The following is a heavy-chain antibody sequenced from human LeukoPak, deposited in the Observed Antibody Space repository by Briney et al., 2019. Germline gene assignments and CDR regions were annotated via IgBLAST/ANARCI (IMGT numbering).Heavy chain of an antibody. D-gene: IGHD6-19*01. Sequence: QPGRSLRLSCAASGLTFSSYNMHWVRQAPGQGLEWVAVLSYDGTIKAYTDSVKGRFTISRDTSKNTLYLQMNSLRGEDTAVYYCARDLVAGSPDYFDYWGQGTLVTVSS. V-gene: IGHV3-30-3*01. CDR1: GLTFSSYN. CDR2: LSYDGTIK. J-gene: IGHJ4*02. CDR3: ARDLVAGSPDYFDY.